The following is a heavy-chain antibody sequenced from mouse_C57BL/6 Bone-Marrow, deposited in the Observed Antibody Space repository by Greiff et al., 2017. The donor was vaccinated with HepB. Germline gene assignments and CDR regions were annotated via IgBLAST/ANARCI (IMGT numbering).Heavy chain of an antibody. CDR2: IHPNSGST. V-gene: IGHV1-64*01. Sequence: QVQLQQPGAELVKPGASVKLSCKASGYTFTSYWMHWVKQRPGQGLEWIGMIHPNSGSTNYNEKFQGKATITADTSSNTAYLQLSSLTSEDTAIYYCAGYYYGSSGGMDYWGQGTSVTVSS. J-gene: IGHJ4*01. CDR3: AGYYYGSSGGMDY. D-gene: IGHD1-1*01. CDR1: GYTFTSYW.